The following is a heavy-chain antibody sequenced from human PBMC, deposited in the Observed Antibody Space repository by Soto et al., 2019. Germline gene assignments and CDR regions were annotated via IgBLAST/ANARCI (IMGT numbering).Heavy chain of an antibody. D-gene: IGHD6-6*01. V-gene: IGHV3-48*03. J-gene: IGHJ4*02. CDR1: GFTFSNYA. CDR3: ARRGTISSAHHFDH. CDR2: ITSSGSNT. Sequence: VQLAESGGGVVQPGRSLRLSCAASGFTFSNYAMHWVRQAPGKGLEWVSYITSSGSNTFDAESVKGRFTISRDNTMNLLYLQMNSLSAEDTAVYYCARRGTISSAHHFDHWGQGTLVTVSS.